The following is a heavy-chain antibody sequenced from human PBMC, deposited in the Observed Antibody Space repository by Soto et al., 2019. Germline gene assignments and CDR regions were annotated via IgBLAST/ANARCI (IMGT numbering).Heavy chain of an antibody. J-gene: IGHJ6*02. D-gene: IGHD3-3*01. Sequence: EVQLLESGGGLVQPGGSLRLSCAASGFTFSSYAMTWVRQAPGKGLEWVTAINGGSTTYYADSVKGRFTISRDNSNNTLYLQMNSVRAEDTAVDDCAKDKDWSGVYGMDVWGQGTTVTVSS. CDR1: GFTFSSYA. CDR2: INGGSTT. V-gene: IGHV3-23*01. CDR3: AKDKDWSGVYGMDV.